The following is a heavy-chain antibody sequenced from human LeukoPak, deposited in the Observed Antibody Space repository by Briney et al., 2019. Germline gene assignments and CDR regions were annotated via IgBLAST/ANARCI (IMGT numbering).Heavy chain of an antibody. CDR2: ISYDSTTT. V-gene: IGHV3-23*01. J-gene: IGHJ4*02. Sequence: GGSLRISCAASGFSFRSSAISWVRQAPGKGLEWVSAISYDSTTTFYADSVKGRFTISRDNSKNTLFLQMNSLRAEDTALYYCATGYVTKGYFDSWGQGTLVTVSS. CDR3: ATGYVTKGYFDS. CDR1: GFSFRSSA. D-gene: IGHD3-16*01.